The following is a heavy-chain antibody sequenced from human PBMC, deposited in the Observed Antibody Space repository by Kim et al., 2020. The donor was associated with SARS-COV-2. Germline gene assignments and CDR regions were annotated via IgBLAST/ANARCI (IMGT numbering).Heavy chain of an antibody. Sequence: AVSVNSRITINPDTSKNQFSLQLNSVTPEDTAVYYCAREDSSTPIYYFDYWGQGTLVTVSS. J-gene: IGHJ4*02. D-gene: IGHD6-13*01. CDR3: AREDSSTPIYYFDY. V-gene: IGHV6-1*01.